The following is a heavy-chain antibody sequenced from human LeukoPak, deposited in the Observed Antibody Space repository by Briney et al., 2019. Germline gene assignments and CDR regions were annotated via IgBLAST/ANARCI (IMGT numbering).Heavy chain of an antibody. Sequence: GGSLRLSCAASGFTFSTYWMHWVRQPPGKGLVWFSRVNSDGTITNYADSVKGRFTISRDNAKNTQYLQMNSLRAEDTGVYYCARRMETSGSFDYWGQGTLVTVSS. D-gene: IGHD6-19*01. CDR2: VNSDGTIT. V-gene: IGHV3-74*01. CDR3: ARRMETSGSFDY. J-gene: IGHJ4*02. CDR1: GFTFSTYW.